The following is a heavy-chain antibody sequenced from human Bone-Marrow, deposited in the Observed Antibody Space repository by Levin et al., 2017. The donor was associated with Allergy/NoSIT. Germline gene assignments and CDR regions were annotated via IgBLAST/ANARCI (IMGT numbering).Heavy chain of an antibody. Sequence: EASVKVSCKASGYTFTNYGITWVRQAPGQGLEWMGWISAYNGNTNYGQKFQGRVTMTIDTSTTTAYMEVRSLRSDDTAVYYCAGDQVVAGSYWFDPWGQGTLVTVSS. V-gene: IGHV1-18*01. J-gene: IGHJ5*02. CDR1: GYTFTNYG. CDR2: ISAYNGNT. D-gene: IGHD6-19*01. CDR3: AGDQVVAGSYWFDP.